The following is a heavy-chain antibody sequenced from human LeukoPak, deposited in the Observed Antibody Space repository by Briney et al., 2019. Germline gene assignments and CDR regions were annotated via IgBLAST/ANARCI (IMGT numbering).Heavy chain of an antibody. D-gene: IGHD6-6*01. CDR2: IYYSGST. CDR1: GGSISSHY. V-gene: IGHV4-59*11. J-gene: IGHJ4*02. Sequence: SETLSLTCTVSGGSISSHYWSWIRQPPGKGLEWIGYIYYSGSTNYNPSLKSRVTISVDTSKNQFSLKLSSVTAADTAVYYCARVVAARPTHARPVYYFDYWGQGTLVTVSS. CDR3: ARVVAARPTHARPVYYFDY.